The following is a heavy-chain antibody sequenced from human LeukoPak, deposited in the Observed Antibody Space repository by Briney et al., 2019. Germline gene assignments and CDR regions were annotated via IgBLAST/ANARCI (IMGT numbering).Heavy chain of an antibody. J-gene: IGHJ4*02. CDR2: INPAGSET. CDR1: GFSFSAYW. D-gene: IGHD2-15*01. V-gene: IGHV3-7*01. CDR3: ARFGYVAAVDV. Sequence: GGSLRLSCAASGFSFSAYWMTWVRQAPGTGLEWVANINPAGSETYYVDPVKGRFSISRDSAKNLVYLQMNSLRAEDTAVYHCARFGYVAAVDVWGQGTPVTVSS.